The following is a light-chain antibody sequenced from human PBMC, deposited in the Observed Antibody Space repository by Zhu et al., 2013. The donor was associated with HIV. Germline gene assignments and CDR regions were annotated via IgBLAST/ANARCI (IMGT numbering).Light chain of an antibody. J-gene: IGKJ1*01. CDR3: QEYNSYWT. Sequence: EILMTQFPGTLSVFPGERATLSCRTTETIRNNYLAWYQHKPGRAPSLLIYDASTRATGIPDRFSGTGSGTDFTLTISSLQPDDFATYYCQEYNSYWTFGQGTKVEIK. CDR2: DAS. CDR1: ETIRNN. V-gene: IGKV3-15*01.